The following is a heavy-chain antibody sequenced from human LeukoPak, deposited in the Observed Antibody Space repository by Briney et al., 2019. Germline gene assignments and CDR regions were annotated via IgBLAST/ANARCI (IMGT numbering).Heavy chain of an antibody. CDR1: GFTFSSYG. J-gene: IGHJ4*02. CDR2: ISGSGGSI. V-gene: IGHV3-23*01. Sequence: GGTLRLSCAASGFTFSSYGMSWVRQAPGKGLEWVSAISGSGGSIYYADSVKGRSTISRDNSKNTLYLQMNSLRAEDTAVYYCARGAHKRDDYGGSFDYWGQGTLVTVS. D-gene: IGHD4-23*01. CDR3: ARGAHKRDDYGGSFDY.